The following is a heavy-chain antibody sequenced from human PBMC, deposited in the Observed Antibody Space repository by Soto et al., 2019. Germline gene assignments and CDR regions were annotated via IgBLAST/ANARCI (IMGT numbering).Heavy chain of an antibody. CDR2: MNPNSGNT. D-gene: IGHD5-12*01. CDR1: GYTFTSYD. Sequence: ASVKVSCKASGYTFTSYDINWVRQATGQGLEWMGWMNPNSGNTGYAQKFQGRVTITGNKSISTAYMELSSLRSEDTAVYYCASPPGDSGYGPFDYWGQGTLVTVSS. J-gene: IGHJ4*02. CDR3: ASPPGDSGYGPFDY. V-gene: IGHV1-8*01.